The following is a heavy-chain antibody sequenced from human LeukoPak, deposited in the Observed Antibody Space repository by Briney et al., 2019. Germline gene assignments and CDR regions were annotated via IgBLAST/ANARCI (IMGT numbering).Heavy chain of an antibody. Sequence: ASVKVSCKASGDSFSSYPISWVRLAPGQGLEWMGGIIPTLHITDYAKKFQDRLTITADTSTTTAYMELSSLRSEDTAVYFCAREYASGNSFHVIFHIWGQGTMVSVSS. D-gene: IGHD4-23*01. J-gene: IGHJ3*02. CDR1: GDSFSSYP. CDR2: IIPTLHIT. CDR3: AREYASGNSFHVIFHI. V-gene: IGHV1-69*10.